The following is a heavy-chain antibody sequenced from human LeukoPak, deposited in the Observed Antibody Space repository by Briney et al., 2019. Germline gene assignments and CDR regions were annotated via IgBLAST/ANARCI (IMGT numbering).Heavy chain of an antibody. J-gene: IGHJ4*02. V-gene: IGHV1-24*01. CDR1: GYTLTELS. D-gene: IGHD3-3*01. Sequence: ASVKVSCKVSGYTLTELSVHWVRQAPGKGLEWMGGFDPEGGETIYAQKFQGRVTMTEDTSTDTAYMELSSLRSEDTAVYYCATMGYYDLDRDDYWGQGTLVTVSS. CDR3: ATMGYYDLDRDDY. CDR2: FDPEGGET.